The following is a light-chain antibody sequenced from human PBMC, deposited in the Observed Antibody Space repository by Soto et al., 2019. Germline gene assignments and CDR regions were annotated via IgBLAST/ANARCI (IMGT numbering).Light chain of an antibody. CDR2: SAS. CDR1: QDIRRY. CDR3: LQTYSTPWT. V-gene: IGKV1-39*01. Sequence: TQSPSSLSPSVGDRVTITCRASQDIRRYLSWYQQKTGTAPKFLIYSASGLHSGVPSRFSGSGSGTDFTLTISSLQPEDFATYYCLQTYSTPWTFGQGTKVEIK. J-gene: IGKJ1*01.